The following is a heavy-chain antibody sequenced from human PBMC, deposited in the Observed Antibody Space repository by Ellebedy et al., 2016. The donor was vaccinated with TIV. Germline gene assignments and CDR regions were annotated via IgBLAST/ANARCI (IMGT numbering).Heavy chain of an antibody. Sequence: GESLKISXAASGFTFSSYAMSWVRQAPGKGLEWVSAISGSGGSTYYADSVKGRFTISRDNSKNTLYLQMNSLRAEDTAVYYCARAVFDYWGQGTLVTVSS. CDR3: ARAVFDY. V-gene: IGHV3-23*01. CDR1: GFTFSSYA. D-gene: IGHD6-19*01. J-gene: IGHJ4*02. CDR2: ISGSGGST.